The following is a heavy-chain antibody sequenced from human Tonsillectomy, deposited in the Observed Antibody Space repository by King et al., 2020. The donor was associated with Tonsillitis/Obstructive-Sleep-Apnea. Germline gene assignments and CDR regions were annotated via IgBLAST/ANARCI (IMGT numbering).Heavy chain of an antibody. CDR2: ISTYDGHT. CDR3: ARVGYAPRGGFDP. J-gene: IGHJ5*02. V-gene: IGHV1-18*01. Sequence: QLVQSGAEVKKTGASVTVSCKASGSAFTSYGITWVRQAPGQGLEWMGWISTYDGHTNYAQKLQGRVTMTTDTSTSTAYMELRSLRSDDPAVSYCARVGYAPRGGFDPCGQGTLVTVSS. D-gene: IGHD2-8*01. CDR1: GSAFTSYG.